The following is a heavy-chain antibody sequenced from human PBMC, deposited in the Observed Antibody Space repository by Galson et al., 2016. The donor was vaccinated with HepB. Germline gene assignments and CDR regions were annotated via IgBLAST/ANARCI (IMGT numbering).Heavy chain of an antibody. V-gene: IGHV3-74*01. CDR3: TTRWFDP. J-gene: IGHJ5*02. Sequence: SLRLSCAASGFPFSKYWMHWVRQAPGKELVWVSRINTDGSSTTYADSVKGRFTISRDNAKNTLYLQMNSLKTEDTAVYYGTTRWFDPWGQGTLVTVSS. CDR2: INTDGSST. D-gene: IGHD1-14*01. CDR1: GFPFSKYW.